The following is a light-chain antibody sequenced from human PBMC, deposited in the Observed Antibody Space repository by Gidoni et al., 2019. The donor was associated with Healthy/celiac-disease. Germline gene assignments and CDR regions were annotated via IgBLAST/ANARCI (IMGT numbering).Light chain of an antibody. V-gene: IGKV1-5*03. CDR2: KAS. CDR3: QQYNSYPWT. J-gene: IGKJ1*01. CDR1: QSISLW. Sequence: DIQMTQSPSTLSASVGDRVTIPCRASQSISLWLAWYQQKPGKAPKLLIYKASSLESGVPSRFSGSGSGTDFTLTISSLQPDDFATYYCQQYNSYPWTFGQGTKVEIK.